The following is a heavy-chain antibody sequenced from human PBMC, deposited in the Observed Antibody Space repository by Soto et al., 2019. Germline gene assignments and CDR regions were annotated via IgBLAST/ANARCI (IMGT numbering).Heavy chain of an antibody. V-gene: IGHV4-34*01. Sequence: SETLSLTCGVYGGSFRNYYWIWVRQPPGKGLEWIGEVNHSGEATYNPSLQSRVTISLDTSNNHFSLKLSSVTAADTAVYYCARFSGGSGSYYSDWFDPWGQGTLVTVSS. D-gene: IGHD3-10*01. CDR3: ARFSGGSGSYYSDWFDP. J-gene: IGHJ5*02. CDR1: GGSFRNYY. CDR2: VNHSGEA.